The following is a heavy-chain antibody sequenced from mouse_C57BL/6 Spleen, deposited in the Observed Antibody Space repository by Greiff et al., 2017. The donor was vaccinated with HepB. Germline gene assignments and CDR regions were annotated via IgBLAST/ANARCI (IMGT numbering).Heavy chain of an antibody. D-gene: IGHD2-1*01. Sequence: EVKLMESGGGLVKPGGSLKLSCAASGFTFSSYAMSWVRQTPEKRLEWVATISDGGSYTYYPDNVKGRFTISRDNAKNNLYLQMSHLKSEDTAMYYCARDESNYGNYYWYFDVWGTGTTVTVSS. CDR3: ARDESNYGNYYWYFDV. CDR2: ISDGGSYT. CDR1: GFTFSSYA. V-gene: IGHV5-4*01. J-gene: IGHJ1*03.